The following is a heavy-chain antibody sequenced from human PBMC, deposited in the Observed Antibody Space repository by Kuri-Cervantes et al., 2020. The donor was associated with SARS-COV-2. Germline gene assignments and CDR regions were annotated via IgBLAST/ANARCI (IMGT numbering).Heavy chain of an antibody. Sequence: ASVKVSCKASGYTFTSYGISWVRQAPGQGLEWMGWISAYNGNTNYAQKLQGRVTMTEDTSTDTAYMELSSLRSEDTAVYYCAVTSPVPDSITIFGVAYRRGNWFDPWGQGTLVTVSS. CDR2: ISAYNGNT. CDR1: GYTFTSYG. D-gene: IGHD3-3*01. CDR3: AVTSPVPDSITIFGVAYRRGNWFDP. V-gene: IGHV1-18*01. J-gene: IGHJ5*02.